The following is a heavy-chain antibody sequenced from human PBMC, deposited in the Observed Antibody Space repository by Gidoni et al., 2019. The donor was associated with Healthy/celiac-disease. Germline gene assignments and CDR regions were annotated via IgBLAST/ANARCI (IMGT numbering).Heavy chain of an antibody. J-gene: IGHJ6*02. D-gene: IGHD1-1*01. V-gene: IGHV3-23*01. CDR2: SGGRGGST. CDR1: GFTFSSYA. Sequence: EVQLLESGGGLVQPGGSLRLSCAASGFTFSSYAMSWVRQAPGKGLEWVSASGGRGGSTYDADSVKGRFTIARDNSKNTLYLQRNSLRAEDTAVYYWAKPLDDYYYYGMDVWGQGTTVTVSS. CDR3: AKPLDDYYYYGMDV.